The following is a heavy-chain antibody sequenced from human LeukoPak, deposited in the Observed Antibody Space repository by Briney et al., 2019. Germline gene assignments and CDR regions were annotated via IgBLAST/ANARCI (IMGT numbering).Heavy chain of an antibody. D-gene: IGHD2-2*01. CDR1: GFIFSSYE. V-gene: IGHV3-49*04. Sequence: TGGSLRLSCAASGFIFSSYEMSWVRQAPGKGLEWVSFIQSKTYSEGTMYAASVRGRFTISRDDSRSTAYLQMNSLKTEDTAVYYCTASDHLYCSSSSCHFDYWGQGTLVTVAS. CDR2: IQSKTYSEGT. J-gene: IGHJ4*02. CDR3: TASDHLYCSSSSCHFDY.